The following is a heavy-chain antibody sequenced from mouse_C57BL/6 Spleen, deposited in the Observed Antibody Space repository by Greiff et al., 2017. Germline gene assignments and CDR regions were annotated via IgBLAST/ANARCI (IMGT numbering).Heavy chain of an antibody. V-gene: IGHV1-15*01. D-gene: IGHD2-2*01. CDR2: IDPETGGT. Sequence: QVQLQQSGAELVRPGASVTLSCKASGYTFTDYEMHWVKQTPVHGLEWIGAIDPETGGTAYNQKFKGKAILTADKSSSTAYMELRSLTSEDSAVYYCTRKGIYYGYGGYYFDHWGQGTTLTVSS. CDR1: GYTFTDYE. J-gene: IGHJ2*01. CDR3: TRKGIYYGYGGYYFDH.